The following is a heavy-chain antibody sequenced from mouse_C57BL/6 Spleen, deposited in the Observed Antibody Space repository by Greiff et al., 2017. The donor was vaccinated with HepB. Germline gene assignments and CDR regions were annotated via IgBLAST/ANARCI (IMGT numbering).Heavy chain of an antibody. Sequence: EVQLQQSGPELVKPGASVKISCKASGYTFTDYYMNWVKQSHGKSLEWIGDINPNNGGTSYNQKFKGKATLTVDKSSSTAYMELRSLTSEDSAVYYCATLHYFDYWGQGTTLTVSS. J-gene: IGHJ2*01. CDR1: GYTFTDYY. CDR3: ATLHYFDY. CDR2: INPNNGGT. V-gene: IGHV1-26*01.